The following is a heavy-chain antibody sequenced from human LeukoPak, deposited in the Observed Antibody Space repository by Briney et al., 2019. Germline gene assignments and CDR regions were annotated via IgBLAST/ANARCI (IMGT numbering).Heavy chain of an antibody. D-gene: IGHD3-3*01. V-gene: IGHV3-11*01. CDR2: ISSSGSTI. CDR1: GFTFSDYY. J-gene: IGHJ4*02. Sequence: GGSLRLSCAASGFTFSDYYMSWIRQAPGKGLEGVSYISSSGSTIYYADSVKGRFTISRDNAKTSLYLQMNSLRAEDTAVYYCARDRITIFGVARGYFDYWGQGTLVTVSS. CDR3: ARDRITIFGVARGYFDY.